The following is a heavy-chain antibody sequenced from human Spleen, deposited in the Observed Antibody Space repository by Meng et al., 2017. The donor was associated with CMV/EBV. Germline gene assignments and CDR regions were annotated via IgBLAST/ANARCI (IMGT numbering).Heavy chain of an antibody. CDR2: ISAYNGNT. J-gene: IGHJ5*02. CDR3: ARDGYCSSTSCYNENWFDP. CDR1: GYTFTSYG. D-gene: IGHD2-2*03. Sequence: ASVKVSCKASGYTFTSYGISWVRQAPGQGLEWMGWISAYNGNTNYAQKFQGRVTMTRNTSISTAYMELRSLRSDDTAVYYCARDGYCSSTSCYNENWFDPWGQGTLVTVSS. V-gene: IGHV1-18*01.